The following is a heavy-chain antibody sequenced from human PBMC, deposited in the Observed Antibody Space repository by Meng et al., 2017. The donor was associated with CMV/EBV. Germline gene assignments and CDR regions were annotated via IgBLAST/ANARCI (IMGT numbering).Heavy chain of an antibody. Sequence: GESLKISCAASGFTFSNAWMSWVRQAPGKGLEWVGRIKSKTDGGATDYDAPVKGRFTISSDDSKNTLYLQMNSLKTEDTAVYYCTTDPTFTYYDFWSGYYTDYWGQGTLVTVSS. CDR2: IKSKTDGGAT. CDR3: TTDPTFTYYDFWSGYYTDY. CDR1: GFTFSNAW. D-gene: IGHD3-3*01. J-gene: IGHJ4*02. V-gene: IGHV3-15*01.